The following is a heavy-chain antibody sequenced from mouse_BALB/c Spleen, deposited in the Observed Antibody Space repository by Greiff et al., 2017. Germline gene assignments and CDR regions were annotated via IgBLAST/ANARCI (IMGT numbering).Heavy chain of an antibody. D-gene: IGHD2-3*01. CDR2: ISSGGST. V-gene: IGHV5-6-5*01. CDR1: GFTFSSYA. J-gene: IGHJ4*01. CDR3: AREGRWLLLYAMDY. Sequence: EVQVVESGGGLVKPGGSLKLSCAASGFTFSSYAMSWVRQTPEKRLEWVASISSGGSTYYPDSVKGRFTISRDNARNILYLQMSSLRSEDTAMYYCAREGRWLLLYAMDYWGQGTSVTVSS.